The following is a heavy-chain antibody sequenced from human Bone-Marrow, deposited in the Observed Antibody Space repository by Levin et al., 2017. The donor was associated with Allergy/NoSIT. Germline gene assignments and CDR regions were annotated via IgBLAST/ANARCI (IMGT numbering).Heavy chain of an antibody. CDR2: IAYEGNNK. CDR3: AKDIVVFNSYGMDV. CDR1: GFTFSRYG. J-gene: IGHJ6*02. D-gene: IGHD3-22*01. V-gene: IGHV3-30*18. Sequence: GGSLRLSCAASGFTFSRYGMHWVRQAPGKGLEWVALIAYEGNNKYYADSVKGRFTISRDNSKNTLYLQMNSLRAEDTAVYYCAKDIVVFNSYGMDVWGQGTTVTVSS.